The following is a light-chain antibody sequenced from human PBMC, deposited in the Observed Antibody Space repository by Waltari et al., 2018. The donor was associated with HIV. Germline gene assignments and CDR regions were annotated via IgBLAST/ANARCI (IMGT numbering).Light chain of an antibody. CDR3: ATWDDSLNVV. CDR1: SSNIGSNY. Sequence: QSVLTQPPSASGTPGQRVTISCSGSSSNIGSNYVYWYQQLPGTAPNTLFYRNKQRPSGVPDRFSGSKSGTSASLAISGLRSEDEADYYCATWDDSLNVVFGGGTKLTVL. CDR2: RNK. J-gene: IGLJ3*02. V-gene: IGLV1-47*01.